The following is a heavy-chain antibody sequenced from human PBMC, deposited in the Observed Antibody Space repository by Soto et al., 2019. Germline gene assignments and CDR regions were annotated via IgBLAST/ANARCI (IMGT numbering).Heavy chain of an antibody. Sequence: QVQLVQSGAEVKKPGASVKVSCKASGYTFTSYGISWVRQAPGQGLEWMGWISAYNGNTNYAQKLQGRVTMTTDTSTSTAYMELRSLRSDDTAVYYCARDRGTQDIVVVPADEGYYYYGMDVWGQGTTVTVSS. CDR2: ISAYNGNT. CDR3: ARDRGTQDIVVVPADEGYYYYGMDV. V-gene: IGHV1-18*01. CDR1: GYTFTSYG. D-gene: IGHD2-2*01. J-gene: IGHJ6*02.